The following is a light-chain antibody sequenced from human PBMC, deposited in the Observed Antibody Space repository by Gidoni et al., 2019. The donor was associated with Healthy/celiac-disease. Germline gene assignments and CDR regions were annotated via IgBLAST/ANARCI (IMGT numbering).Light chain of an antibody. Sequence: QSVLTQPPSASGTPGQRVTISCSGSSSNLGSNYVYWYQQLPGTAPKLLIYRNNQRPSGVPDRFSGSKSGTSASLAISGLRSEDEADYYCAAWDDSLSGAVFGGGTQLTAL. CDR1: SSNLGSNY. CDR3: AAWDDSLSGAV. J-gene: IGLJ7*02. CDR2: RNN. V-gene: IGLV1-47*01.